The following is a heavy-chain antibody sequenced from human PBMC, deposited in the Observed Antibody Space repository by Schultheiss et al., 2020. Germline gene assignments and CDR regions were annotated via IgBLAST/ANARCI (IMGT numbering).Heavy chain of an antibody. D-gene: IGHD3-9*01. Sequence: SETLSLTCTVSGGSISSYYWSWSRQPAGQGLEWIGRNYSDVATNYNPPLKSGVTMSLDTSKNQFSLKLTSVTAADTAVYCCARGLRYFDWLLSNWGQGTLVTVSS. V-gene: IGHV4-4*07. CDR2: NYSDVAT. CDR1: GGSISSYY. CDR3: ARGLRYFDWLLSN. J-gene: IGHJ1*01.